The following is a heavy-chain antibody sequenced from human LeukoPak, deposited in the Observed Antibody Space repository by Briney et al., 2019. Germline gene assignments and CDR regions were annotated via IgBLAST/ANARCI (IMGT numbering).Heavy chain of an antibody. D-gene: IGHD6-6*01. CDR1: GVTFRSDT. CDR2: ISSGSTYI. CDR3: ARSSIAAPRHKEYFQH. J-gene: IGHJ1*01. Sequence: GGSLRLSCAASGVTFRSDTLNWVRQAPGKGLEWVSSISSGSTYIYNADSVKGRFTISRDNAKNSLYLQMNSLRAEDTAVYYCARSSIAAPRHKEYFQHWGQGTLVTVSS. V-gene: IGHV3-21*01.